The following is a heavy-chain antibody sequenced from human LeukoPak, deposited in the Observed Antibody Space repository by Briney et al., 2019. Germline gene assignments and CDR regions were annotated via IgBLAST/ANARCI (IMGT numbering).Heavy chain of an antibody. J-gene: IGHJ5*02. CDR1: GFTFSSYW. Sequence: GGSLRLSCAASGFTFSSYWMSWVRQAPGKGLEWVSSISSSGSTIYYADSVKGRFTISRDNAKNSLYLQMNSLRAEDTAVYYCARGYYYDSSGYYYVGPWGQGTLVTVSS. CDR3: ARGYYYDSSGYYYVGP. D-gene: IGHD3-22*01. CDR2: ISSSGSTI. V-gene: IGHV3-48*04.